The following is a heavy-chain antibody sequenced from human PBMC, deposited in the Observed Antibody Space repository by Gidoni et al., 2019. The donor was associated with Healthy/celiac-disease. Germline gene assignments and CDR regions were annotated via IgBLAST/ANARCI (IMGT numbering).Heavy chain of an antibody. CDR1: GGSISSGGYY. V-gene: IGHV4-31*03. Sequence: QVQLQESGPGLVKPSQTLSLTCTVSGGSISSGGYYWSWIRQHPGKGLEWIGYIYYSGSTYYNPSLKSRVTISVDTSKNQFSLKLSSVTAADTAVYYCARVSPGYCSSTSCRNNWFDPWGQGTLVTVSS. D-gene: IGHD2-2*01. CDR2: IYYSGST. J-gene: IGHJ5*02. CDR3: ARVSPGYCSSTSCRNNWFDP.